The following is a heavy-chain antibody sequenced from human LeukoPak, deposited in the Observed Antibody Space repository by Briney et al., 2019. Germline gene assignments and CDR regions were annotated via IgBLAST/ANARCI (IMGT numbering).Heavy chain of an antibody. CDR1: GFTVSSNY. D-gene: IGHD3-22*01. CDR3: ARVKTIVVAGAFDI. J-gene: IGHJ3*02. Sequence: GGSLRLSCAASGFTVSSNYMSWVRQAPRKGLEWVSLIYSGGSTFYADSVKGRFTISRDNSKNTVHLQMNSLRAEDTAVYYCARVKTIVVAGAFDIWGQGTMVTVSS. CDR2: IYSGGST. V-gene: IGHV3-66*01.